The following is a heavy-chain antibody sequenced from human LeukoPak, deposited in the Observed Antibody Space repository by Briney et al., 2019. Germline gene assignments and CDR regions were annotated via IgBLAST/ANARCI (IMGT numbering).Heavy chain of an antibody. CDR3: ARIGGTVLRFLEWFSRGFDI. CDR1: GYSFTNYW. Sequence: GASLKISCKGSGYSFTNYWIGWVRQMPGKGLEWMGIIYPGDSDTRYSPSFQGQVTISADKSISTAYLQWSSLKASDTAMYYCARIGGTVLRFLEWFSRGFDIWGQGTMVTVSS. V-gene: IGHV5-51*01. J-gene: IGHJ3*02. D-gene: IGHD3-3*01. CDR2: IYPGDSDT.